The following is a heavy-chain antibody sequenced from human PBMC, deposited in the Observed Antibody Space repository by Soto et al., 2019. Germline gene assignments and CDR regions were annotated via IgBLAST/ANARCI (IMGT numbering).Heavy chain of an antibody. CDR2: LIPVFGTT. D-gene: IGHD3-3*01. J-gene: IGHJ4*02. Sequence: QVQLVQSGAEVRKPGSSVKVSCKASGDTFTKYAISWVRQAPGQGLEWVGGLIPVFGTTNNAQKFRDRVTSTADESTSTVYMELSSLRSEDTAVYYCARPSGGRIRYLEPFDYWGQGTQITVS. V-gene: IGHV1-69*01. CDR1: GDTFTKYA. CDR3: ARPSGGRIRYLEPFDY.